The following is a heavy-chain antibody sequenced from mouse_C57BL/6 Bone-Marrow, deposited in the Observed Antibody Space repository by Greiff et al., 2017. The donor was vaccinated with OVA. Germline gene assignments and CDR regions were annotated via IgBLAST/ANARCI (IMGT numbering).Heavy chain of an antibody. D-gene: IGHD2-3*01. V-gene: IGHV1-81*01. J-gene: IGHJ3*01. CDR3: ARSGRGLLPWFAY. CDR1: GYTFTSYG. Sequence: VQLQQSGAELARPGASVKLSCKASGYTFTSYGISWVKQRTGQGLEWIGEIYPRSGNTYYNEKFKGKATLTADKSSSTAYMELRSLTSEDSAVYFCARSGRGLLPWFAYWGQGTLVTVSA. CDR2: IYPRSGNT.